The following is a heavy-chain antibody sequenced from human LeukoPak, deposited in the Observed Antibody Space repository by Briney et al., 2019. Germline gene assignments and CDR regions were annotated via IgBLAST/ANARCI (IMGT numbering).Heavy chain of an antibody. CDR1: GGTFSRYA. CDR3: ARTYYDYVWGSYRPGYFDY. Sequence: SAVKVSYQACGGTFSRYAISWVRQAPGQGLEWMGGIIPILGTANYAQKFQGRVTITTDESTSTAYIELSSLRSEDTAVYYCARTYYDYVWGSYRPGYFDYWGQGTLVTVSS. CDR2: IIPILGTA. D-gene: IGHD3-16*02. V-gene: IGHV1-69*05. J-gene: IGHJ4*02.